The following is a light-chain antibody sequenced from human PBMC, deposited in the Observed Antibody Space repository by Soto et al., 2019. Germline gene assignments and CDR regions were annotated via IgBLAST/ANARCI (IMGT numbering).Light chain of an antibody. Sequence: EIVLTQSPGTLSLSPGERATLSCRTSQTLSSSFLAWYQQKPGQAPRLLIYGASTRATGIPARFSGSGSGTEFTLTISSLQSEDFAVYYCQQSSSSPITFGQGTRLEIK. V-gene: IGKV3-20*01. CDR1: QTLSSSF. J-gene: IGKJ5*01. CDR3: QQSSSSPIT. CDR2: GAS.